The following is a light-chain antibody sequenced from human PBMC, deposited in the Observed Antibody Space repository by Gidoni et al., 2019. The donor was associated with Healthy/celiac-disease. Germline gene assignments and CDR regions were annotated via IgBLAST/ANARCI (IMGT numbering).Light chain of an antibody. V-gene: IGKV1-5*01. CDR2: DAS. J-gene: IGKJ2*01. Sequence: DIQMTPSPSTLSASVGDRVTITCRGSQRISSWLAWYQQKPGKAPKLLIYDASSLESGVPSRFSGSGSGTEFTLTISSLQPDDFATYYCQQYNSYSLYTFGQGTKLEIK. CDR1: QRISSW. CDR3: QQYNSYSLYT.